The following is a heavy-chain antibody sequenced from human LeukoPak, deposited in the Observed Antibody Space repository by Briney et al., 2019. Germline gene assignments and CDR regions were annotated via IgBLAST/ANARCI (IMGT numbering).Heavy chain of an antibody. D-gene: IGHD5-18*01. CDR3: ARGLDTAMASTWWFDP. Sequence: SGTLSLTCTVSGGSISSYYWSWIRQPPGKGLEWIGYIYYSGSTYYNPSLKSRVTISVDTSKNQFSLKLSSVTAADTAVYYCARGLDTAMASTWWFDPWGQGTLVTVSS. V-gene: IGHV4-59*12. CDR2: IYYSGST. J-gene: IGHJ5*02. CDR1: GGSISSYY.